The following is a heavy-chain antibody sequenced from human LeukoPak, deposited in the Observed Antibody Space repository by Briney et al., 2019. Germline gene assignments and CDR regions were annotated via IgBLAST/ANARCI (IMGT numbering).Heavy chain of an antibody. J-gene: IGHJ6*02. V-gene: IGHV4-30-4*01. CDR3: ARGTGIAAAGTSFYYYGMDV. CDR2: IYYGGST. CDR1: GGSISSGDYY. D-gene: IGHD6-13*01. Sequence: KPSETLSLTCTVSGGSISSGDYYWSWIRQPPGKGLEWIGYIYYGGSTYYNPSPKSRVTISVDTSKNQFSLKLSSVTAADTAVYYCARGTGIAAAGTSFYYYGMDVWGQGTTVTVSS.